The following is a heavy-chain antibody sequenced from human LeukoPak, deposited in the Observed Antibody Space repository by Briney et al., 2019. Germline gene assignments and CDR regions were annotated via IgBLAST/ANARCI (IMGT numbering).Heavy chain of an antibody. CDR1: GGSITNYY. Sequence: SETLSLTCTVSGGSITNYYWSWIRQPPGKGLEWIGYISYSGSTNYSPSLKSRVTISVDTSKKQFSLKLSSVTAADTAVYYCAKGSVSWGDGGGDVFDLWGQGTIATVSS. CDR3: AKGSVSWGDGGGDVFDL. D-gene: IGHD7-27*01. CDR2: ISYSGST. J-gene: IGHJ3*01. V-gene: IGHV4-59*08.